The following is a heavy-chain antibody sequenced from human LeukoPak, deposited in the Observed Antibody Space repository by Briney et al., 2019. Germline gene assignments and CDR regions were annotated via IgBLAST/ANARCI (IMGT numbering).Heavy chain of an antibody. CDR3: ARLLTYYYDSSRGGWFDP. Sequence: SETLSLTCAVYGGSFSGYYWSWIRQPPGKGLEWIGEINHSGSTNYNPSLKSRVTISVDTSKNQFSLKLSSVTAADTAVYYCARLLTYYYDSSRGGWFDPWGQGTLVTVSS. V-gene: IGHV4-34*01. CDR2: INHSGST. D-gene: IGHD3-22*01. CDR1: GGSFSGYY. J-gene: IGHJ5*02.